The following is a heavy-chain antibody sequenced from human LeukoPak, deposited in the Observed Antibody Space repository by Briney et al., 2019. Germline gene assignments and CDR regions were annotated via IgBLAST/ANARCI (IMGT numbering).Heavy chain of an antibody. D-gene: IGHD3-3*01. J-gene: IGHJ2*01. CDR1: GYTFTSYG. CDR3: ARVPDDVYWYFDL. V-gene: IGHV1-18*01. CDR2: ISAYNGNT. Sequence: GASVKVSCKASGYTFTSYGISWVRQAPGQGLEWMGWISAYNGNTNYAQNLQGRVTMTTDTSTSTAYMDLRSLRSDDTAVYYCARVPDDVYWYFDLWGRGTLVTVSS.